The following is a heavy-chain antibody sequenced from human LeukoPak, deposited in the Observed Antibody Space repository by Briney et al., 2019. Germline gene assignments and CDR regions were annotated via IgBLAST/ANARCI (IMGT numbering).Heavy chain of an antibody. D-gene: IGHD1-26*01. CDR1: GYTFTDYY. Sequence: ASVKVSCTVSGYTFTDYYMHWVQQAPGKGLEWMGLVDPEDGETIYAEKFQGRVTITADTSTDTAYMELSSLRSQDTAVYYCATRQRVGAIDSWGQGTLVTVSS. J-gene: IGHJ4*02. CDR3: ATRQRVGAIDS. CDR2: VDPEDGET. V-gene: IGHV1-69-2*01.